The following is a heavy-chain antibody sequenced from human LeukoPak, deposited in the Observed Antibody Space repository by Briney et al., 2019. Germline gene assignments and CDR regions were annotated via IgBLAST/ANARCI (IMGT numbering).Heavy chain of an antibody. CDR1: GLAFSKYA. J-gene: IGHJ4*02. Sequence: VQPGGSLTLSCSASGLAFSKYARHWVRQAPGKGLEYVSAISSNGGSTYYADSVKGRFTISRDNSKNTLYLQMSSLRAEDTAVYYCVKSGSYYNEPYYYDYRGQGTLVTVSS. D-gene: IGHD3-10*01. CDR3: VKSGSYYNEPYYYDY. CDR2: ISSNGGST. V-gene: IGHV3-64D*06.